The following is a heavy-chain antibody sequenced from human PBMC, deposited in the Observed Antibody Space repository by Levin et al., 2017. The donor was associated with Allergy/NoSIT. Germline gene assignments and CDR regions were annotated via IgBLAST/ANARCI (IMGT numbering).Heavy chain of an antibody. D-gene: IGHD3-10*01. J-gene: IGHJ3*02. Sequence: GGSLRLSCAASGFTFSSYSMNWVRQAPGKGLEWVSYISSSSSTIYYADSVKGRFTISRDNAKNSLYLQMNSLRDEDTAVYYCARDLYYYGSGPLDIWGQGTMVTVSS. CDR2: ISSSSSTI. CDR3: ARDLYYYGSGPLDI. V-gene: IGHV3-48*02. CDR1: GFTFSSYS.